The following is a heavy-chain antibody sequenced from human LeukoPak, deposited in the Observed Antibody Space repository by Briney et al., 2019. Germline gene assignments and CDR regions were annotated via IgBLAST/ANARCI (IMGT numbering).Heavy chain of an antibody. V-gene: IGHV4-39*01. D-gene: IGHD3-3*01. J-gene: IGHJ6*02. CDR1: GGSFSGYY. CDR3: ATSPPNYDFWSGYFSGAYYYYGMDV. Sequence: SETLSLTCAVYGGSFSGYYWGWIRQPPGKGLEWIGSIYYSGSTYYNPSLKSRVTISVDTSKNQFSLKLSSVTAADTAVYYCATSPPNYDFWSGYFSGAYYYYGMDVWGQGTTVTVSS. CDR2: IYYSGST.